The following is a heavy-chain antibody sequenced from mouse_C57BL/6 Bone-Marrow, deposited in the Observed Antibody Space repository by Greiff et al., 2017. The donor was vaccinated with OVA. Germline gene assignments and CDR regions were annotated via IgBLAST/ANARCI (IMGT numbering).Heavy chain of an antibody. V-gene: IGHV2-6-1*01. D-gene: IGHD2-13*01. CDR1: GFSLTSYG. J-gene: IGHJ3*01. Sequence: VQVVESGPGLVAPSQSLSITCTVSGFSLTSYGVHWVRQPPGKGLEWLVVIWSDGSTTYNSALKSRLSISKDNSKSQVFLKMNSRQTDDTAMYYCARHRGETTPLFAYWGQGTLVTVSA. CDR2: IWSDGST. CDR3: ARHRGETTPLFAY.